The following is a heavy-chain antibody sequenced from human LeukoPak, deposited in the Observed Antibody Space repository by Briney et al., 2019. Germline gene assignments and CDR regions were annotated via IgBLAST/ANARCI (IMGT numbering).Heavy chain of an antibody. CDR2: IYYSGST. D-gene: IGHD3-10*01. Sequence: SETLSLTCTVSVGSISSYYWSWIRQPPGKGLEWIGDIYYSGSTNYNPSLKSPFTISVDTSKNQFSLKLSSVTAADTAVYYCASTFGGSGPRIYYYYYGMDVWGQGTTVTVAS. CDR1: VGSISSYY. J-gene: IGHJ6*02. CDR3: ASTFGGSGPRIYYYYYGMDV. V-gene: IGHV4-59*08.